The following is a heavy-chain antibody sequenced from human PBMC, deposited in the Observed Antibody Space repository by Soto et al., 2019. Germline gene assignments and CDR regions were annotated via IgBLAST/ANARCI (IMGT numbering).Heavy chain of an antibody. V-gene: IGHV4-39*01. D-gene: IGHD4-17*01. J-gene: IGHJ4*02. CDR1: GGSISSSSYY. CDR2: IYYSGST. CDR3: ARHGGDYGGNSPELDY. Sequence: SETLSLTCTVSGGSISSSSYYWGWIRQPPGKGLEWIGSIYYSGSTYYNPSLKSRVTISVDTSKNQFSLKLSSVTAADTAVYYCARHGGDYGGNSPELDYWGQGTLVTVSS.